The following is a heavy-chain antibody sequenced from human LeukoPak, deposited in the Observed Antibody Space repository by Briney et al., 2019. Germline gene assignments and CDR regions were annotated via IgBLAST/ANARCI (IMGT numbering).Heavy chain of an antibody. CDR2: ISAYNGNT. CDR1: GYTFTSYG. CDR3: ARAPYSGYVDDPNWFDP. V-gene: IGHV1-18*01. J-gene: IGHJ5*02. D-gene: IGHD5-12*01. Sequence: ASVKVSCKASGYTFTSYGISWVRQAPGQGLEWMGWISAYNGNTNYAQKLQGRVTMTTDTSTSTAYMELRSLRSEDTAVYYCARAPYSGYVDDPNWFDPWGQGTLVTVSS.